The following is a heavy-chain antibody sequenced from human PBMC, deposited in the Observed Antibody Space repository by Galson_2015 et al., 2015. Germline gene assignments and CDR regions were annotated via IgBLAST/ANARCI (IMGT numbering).Heavy chain of an antibody. CDR2: NNTRGSST. CDR3: ARGSYSSTWYLDY. CDR1: GDTFTSYS. D-gene: IGHD6-13*01. Sequence: SVKVSCKASGDTFTSYSLHWVRQAPGQGLEWMGINNTRGSSTNSAQKFQGRVTMTRDTSTSTVYMELSSLRSEDTAVYYCARGSYSSTWYLDYWGQGTLVTVSS. J-gene: IGHJ4*02. V-gene: IGHV1-46*01.